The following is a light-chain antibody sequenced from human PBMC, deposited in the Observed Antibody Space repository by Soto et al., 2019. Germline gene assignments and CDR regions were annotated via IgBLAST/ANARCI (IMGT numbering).Light chain of an antibody. CDR1: QSVSSRY. V-gene: IGKV3-20*01. CDR2: AA. Sequence: VLTQSPGTLSLSPGERATLSCRASQSVSSRYLAWYQQKPGQAPRLLFYAAFRATGTTDRFSGSGSGTDFTITINRLEPEDVAVYYCQQYVKSPWTFGQGTKVEIK. J-gene: IGKJ1*01. CDR3: QQYVKSPWT.